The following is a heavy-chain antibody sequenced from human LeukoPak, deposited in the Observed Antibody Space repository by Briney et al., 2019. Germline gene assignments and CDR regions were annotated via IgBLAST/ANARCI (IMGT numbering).Heavy chain of an antibody. D-gene: IGHD6-19*01. J-gene: IGHJ4*02. V-gene: IGHV4-34*01. CDR2: INHSGST. CDR3: ARGFYEAGTPIVGSY. CDR1: GGSFSGYY. Sequence: PSETLSLTCAVYGGSFSGYYWSWIRQPPGKGLEWIGEINHSGSTNYNPSLKSRVTISVDTSKNQFSLKLSSVTAADTAVYYCARGFYEAGTPIVGSYWGQGTLVTVSS.